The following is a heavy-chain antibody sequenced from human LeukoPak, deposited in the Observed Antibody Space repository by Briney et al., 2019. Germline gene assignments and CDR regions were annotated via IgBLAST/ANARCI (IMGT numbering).Heavy chain of an antibody. V-gene: IGHV1-8*01. CDR1: GYTFTSYD. Sequence: ASVKVSCKASGYTFTSYDINWVRQATGQGLEWMGWMNPNSGNTGHAQKFQGRVTMTRNTSISTAYMELSSLRSEDTAVYYCARFRGAGYYYYYYYMDVWGKGTTVTVSS. D-gene: IGHD5-24*01. J-gene: IGHJ6*03. CDR3: ARFRGAGYYYYYYYMDV. CDR2: MNPNSGNT.